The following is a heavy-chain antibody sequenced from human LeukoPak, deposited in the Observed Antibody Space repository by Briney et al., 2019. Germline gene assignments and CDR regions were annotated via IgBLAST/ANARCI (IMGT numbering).Heavy chain of an antibody. CDR3: ATLTRSHSDGYSSRGYSDY. CDR1: GYTFTGYN. Sequence: ASVKVSCKASGYTFTGYNLHWVRQAPGQGLEWMGLISPNSGVTTYAQMLQGWVTMTRDTSIITAYMELSSLRSDDTAVYYCATLTRSHSDGYSSRGYSDYWGQGTLVTVSS. D-gene: IGHD5-24*01. CDR2: ISPNSGVT. J-gene: IGHJ4*02. V-gene: IGHV1-2*04.